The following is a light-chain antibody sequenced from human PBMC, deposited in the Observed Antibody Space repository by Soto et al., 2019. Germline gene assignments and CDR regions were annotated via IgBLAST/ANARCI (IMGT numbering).Light chain of an antibody. V-gene: IGKV3-20*01. J-gene: IGKJ3*01. CDR3: QQYGSSHQFP. Sequence: EIVLTQSPGTLSLSPGERATLSCRASQSVSSSYLAWYQQKPGQAPRLLIYGASSRATGIPDRFSGSGSGTDFTLTISRLEPEDFAVYYCQQYGSSHQFPFGPGTKVDIK. CDR2: GAS. CDR1: QSVSSSY.